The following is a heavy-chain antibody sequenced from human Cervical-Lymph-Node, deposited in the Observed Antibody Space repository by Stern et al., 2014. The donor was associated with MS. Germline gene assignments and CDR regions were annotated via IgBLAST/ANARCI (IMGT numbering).Heavy chain of an antibody. CDR1: GGTFSSFA. V-gene: IGHV1-69*01. D-gene: IGHD2-21*02. J-gene: IGHJ4*02. CDR2: INPMFDAT. CDR3: ARGDSEAPIYYFDY. Sequence: QVQLEESGAEVKKPGSSVKVSCKTSGGTFSSFAISWVRQAPGQGLEWMGGINPMFDATNYAQKFQGRVTIPEDESTRTAYIELRSLRSDDTAMYYCARGDSEAPIYYFDYWGQGTLVTVSS.